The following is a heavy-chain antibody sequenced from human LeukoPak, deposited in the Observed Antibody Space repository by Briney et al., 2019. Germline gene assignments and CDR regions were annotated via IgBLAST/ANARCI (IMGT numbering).Heavy chain of an antibody. CDR1: GFTFSSYA. CDR3: ARDHLAILTLDY. CDR2: ISYDGSSK. V-gene: IGHV3-30-3*01. D-gene: IGHD3-9*01. Sequence: GRSLRLSCAASGFTFSSYAMHWVRQAPGKGLEWVAVISYDGSSKYYADSVKGRFTISRDNSKNTLYLQMNSLRAEDTAVYYCARDHLAILTLDYLGQGTLVTVSS. J-gene: IGHJ4*02.